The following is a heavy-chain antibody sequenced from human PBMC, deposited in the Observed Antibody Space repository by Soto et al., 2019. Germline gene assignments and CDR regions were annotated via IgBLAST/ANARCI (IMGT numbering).Heavy chain of an antibody. D-gene: IGHD3-3*01. Sequence: PGGSLRLSCSASGFTVSNHYMTWVRQAPGKGLEWVSVIYSGGSRYYADSVKGRFAISRDHSKNTLYLQMNSLTAEDTAVYYCARAPYSNYDFWSAQGQGYYYYGMDVWGQGTTVTVSS. CDR1: GFTVSNHY. J-gene: IGHJ6*02. V-gene: IGHV3-53*01. CDR3: ARAPYSNYDFWSAQGQGYYYYGMDV. CDR2: IYSGGSR.